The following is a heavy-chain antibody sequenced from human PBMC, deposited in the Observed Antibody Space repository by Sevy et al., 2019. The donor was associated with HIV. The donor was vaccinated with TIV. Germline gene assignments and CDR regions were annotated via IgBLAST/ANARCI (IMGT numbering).Heavy chain of an antibody. Sequence: SETLSLTCSVSYGPISAYYWNWIRQSPGKGLKWIGYIHYSGSTNYNPSFKSRVTMSLDTSKNQFSLQLNSVTAADTALYYCARAPPVRSGDDSLNWFDPWGRGTLVTVSS. J-gene: IGHJ5*02. CDR2: IHYSGST. D-gene: IGHD5-12*01. V-gene: IGHV4-59*01. CDR3: ARAPPVRSGDDSLNWFDP. CDR1: YGPISAYY.